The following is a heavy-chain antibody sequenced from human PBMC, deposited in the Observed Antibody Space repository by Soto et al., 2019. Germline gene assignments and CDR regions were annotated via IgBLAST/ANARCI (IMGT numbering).Heavy chain of an antibody. CDR3: ARDGEGGATPPYYYYYGMDV. V-gene: IGHV3-30-3*01. CDR1: GFTFSSYA. D-gene: IGHD1-26*01. J-gene: IGHJ6*02. Sequence: PGGSLRLSCAASGFTFSSYAMHWVRQAPGKGLEGVAVISYDGSNKYYADSVKGRFTISRDNSKNTLYLQMNSLRAEDTAVYYCARDGEGGATPPYYYYYGMDVWGLGTTVTVSS. CDR2: ISYDGSNK.